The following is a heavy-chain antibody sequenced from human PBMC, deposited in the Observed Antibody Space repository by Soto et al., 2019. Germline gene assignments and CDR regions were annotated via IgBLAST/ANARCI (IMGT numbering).Heavy chain of an antibody. CDR1: GFTFSSYG. D-gene: IGHD3-3*01. Sequence: HPGGSLRLSCAASGFTFSSYGMHWVRQAPGKGLEWVVVISYDGSNKYYADSVKGRFTISRDNSKNTLYLQMNSLRAEDTAVYYCAKDLGYDFWSGYYTGATYYYYGMDVWGQGTTVTVSS. CDR2: ISYDGSNK. V-gene: IGHV3-30*18. J-gene: IGHJ6*02. CDR3: AKDLGYDFWSGYYTGATYYYYGMDV.